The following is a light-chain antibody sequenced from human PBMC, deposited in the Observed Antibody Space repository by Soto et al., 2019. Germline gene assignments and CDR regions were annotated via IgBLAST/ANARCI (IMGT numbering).Light chain of an antibody. V-gene: IGLV1-44*01. Sequence: QAVLTQPPSASGTPGQRVTISCSGATSNFGTKSVNWYQHLPGAAPRLLIYNSDQRPSGVPDRFSGSKSGTSASLAISGLQSADEGDYFCASGDDSLHGPLFGGGTKVTVL. CDR2: NSD. CDR3: ASGDDSLHGPL. CDR1: TSNFGTKS. J-gene: IGLJ1*01.